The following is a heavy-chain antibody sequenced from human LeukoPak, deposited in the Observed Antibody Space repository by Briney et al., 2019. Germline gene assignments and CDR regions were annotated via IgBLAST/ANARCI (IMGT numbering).Heavy chain of an antibody. CDR1: GYTFTSYG. CDR3: ARAKTLEPTPSNAFDI. D-gene: IGHD1-1*01. J-gene: IGHJ3*02. CDR2: ISAYNGNT. V-gene: IGHV1-18*01. Sequence: ASVKVSCKASGYTFTSYGYSWVRQAPGQGLEWMGWISAYNGNTKYAQKLQGRVTMTTVTSTSTVYMELRSLTSDDTAVYYCARAKTLEPTPSNAFDIWGQGTMVTVSS.